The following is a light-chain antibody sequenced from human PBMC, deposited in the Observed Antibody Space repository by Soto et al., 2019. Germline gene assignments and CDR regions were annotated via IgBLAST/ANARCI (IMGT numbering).Light chain of an antibody. CDR3: QQYNYWPIT. Sequence: VMTQSAATLSVSPGGRVTLSCRSSQSVADNLAWVQQKPGQGPSLLIYGASTRATGIPARFSGSGSETDSTLTVSSLRSEESPVYSCQQYNYWPITFGQGTRL. CDR1: QSVADN. CDR2: GAS. V-gene: IGKV3-15*01. J-gene: IGKJ5*01.